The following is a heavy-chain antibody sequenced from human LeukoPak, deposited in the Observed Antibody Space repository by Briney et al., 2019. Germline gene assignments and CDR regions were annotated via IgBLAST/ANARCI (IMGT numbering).Heavy chain of an antibody. Sequence: KASETLSLTCTVSGGSISSGGYYWSWIRQHPGKGLEWIGYIYYSGSTYYNPSLKSRVTISVDTSKNQFSLKLSSVTAADTAVYYCARTHLCSGECDNPYYYMDVWGKGTTVTVSS. CDR1: GGSISSGGYY. V-gene: IGHV4-31*03. CDR2: IYYSGST. D-gene: IGHD3-10*02. J-gene: IGHJ6*03. CDR3: ARTHLCSGECDNPYYYMDV.